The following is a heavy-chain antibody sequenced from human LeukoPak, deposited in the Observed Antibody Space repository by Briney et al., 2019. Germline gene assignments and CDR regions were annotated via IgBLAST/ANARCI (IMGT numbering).Heavy chain of an antibody. CDR3: ARAFTYDFWSKYYYYGMDV. CDR2: IIPIFGRA. J-gene: IGHJ6*02. Sequence: SVNVSCKASGGTFSSYAISWVRQAPGQGLEWVGVIIPIFGRANCAQKVQGRFTITGDESTNTAYMELGSLGSEDTAVYYCARAFTYDFWSKYYYYGMDVWGQGTTVTVSS. D-gene: IGHD3-3*01. CDR1: GGTFSSYA. V-gene: IGHV1-69*13.